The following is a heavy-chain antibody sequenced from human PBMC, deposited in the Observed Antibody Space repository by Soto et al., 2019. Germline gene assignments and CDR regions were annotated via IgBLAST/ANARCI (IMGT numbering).Heavy chain of an antibody. CDR1: GYTFTSYG. J-gene: IGHJ4*02. CDR3: ARGRYGDH. V-gene: IGHV1-18*01. Sequence: QVHLVQSGAEVKKPGASVKVSCKASGYTFTSYGITWVRQAPGQGLEWMGWISAHNGNTDNAQKLQGRVIVTRDISTSTAYMELRSLISDDTAVYYCARGRYGDHWGQGAPVTVSS. CDR2: ISAHNGNT. D-gene: IGHD1-1*01.